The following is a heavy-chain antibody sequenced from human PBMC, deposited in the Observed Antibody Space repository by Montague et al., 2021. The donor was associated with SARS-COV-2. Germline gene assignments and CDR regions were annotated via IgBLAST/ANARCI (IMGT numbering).Heavy chain of an antibody. V-gene: IGHV4-31*03. Sequence: TLSLTCTVSGGSISSGGYYWSWIRQHPGKGLEWIGYIYYSGSTYYNPSLKSRVTISVDTSKNQFSLKLSSVTAADTAAYYCARAGTITMIVVVIDAFDIWGQGTMVTVSS. CDR1: GGSISSGGYY. D-gene: IGHD3-22*01. J-gene: IGHJ3*02. CDR3: ARAGTITMIVVVIDAFDI. CDR2: IYYSGST.